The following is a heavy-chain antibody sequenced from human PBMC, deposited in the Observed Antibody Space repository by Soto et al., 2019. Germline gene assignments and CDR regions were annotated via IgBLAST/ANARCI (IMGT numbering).Heavy chain of an antibody. V-gene: IGHV1-18*01. Sequence: EASVKVSCKASGYTFTSYGISWVRQAPGQGLEWMGWISAYNGNTNYAQKLQGRVTMTTDTSTSTAYMELRSLRSDDTAVYYCARDQDLYYYDSSGYQLYYGMDVWGQGTTVTVSS. CDR1: GYTFTSYG. D-gene: IGHD3-22*01. CDR2: ISAYNGNT. CDR3: ARDQDLYYYDSSGYQLYYGMDV. J-gene: IGHJ6*02.